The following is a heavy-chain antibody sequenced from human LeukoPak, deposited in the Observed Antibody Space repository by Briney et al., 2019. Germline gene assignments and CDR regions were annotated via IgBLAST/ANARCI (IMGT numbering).Heavy chain of an antibody. CDR2: INHSGNT. V-gene: IGHV4-38-2*01. J-gene: IGHJ4*02. CDR1: AYSISSGYY. D-gene: IGHD3-22*01. Sequence: SETLSLTCAVSAYSISSGYYWGWIRQPPGKGLEWIGSINHSGNTYYNPSLKSRVTISVDTSKNHFSLKLSSLSAADTSVYYCAKRDDSGGNLVDLWGQGTLVTVS. CDR3: AKRDDSGGNLVDL.